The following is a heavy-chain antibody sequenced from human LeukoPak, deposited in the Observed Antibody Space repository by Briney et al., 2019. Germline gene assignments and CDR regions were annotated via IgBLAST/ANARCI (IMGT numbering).Heavy chain of an antibody. Sequence: GVSLRLSCAASGFTFSSYEMNWVRQAPGKGLEWVSSISTNSAFIYYADSVRGRFTISRDNTKNSLYLQMDSLTADDTAVYFCACLRGPSDYWGQGTLVTVSS. J-gene: IGHJ4*02. CDR2: ISTNSAFI. CDR1: GFTFSSYE. D-gene: IGHD4-17*01. V-gene: IGHV3-21*01. CDR3: ACLRGPSDY.